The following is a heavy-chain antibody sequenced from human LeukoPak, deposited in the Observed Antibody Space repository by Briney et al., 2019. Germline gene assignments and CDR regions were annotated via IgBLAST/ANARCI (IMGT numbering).Heavy chain of an antibody. CDR2: IYTSGST. D-gene: IGHD2-8*01. CDR3: ARGAPGGYCTNGVCPTFFDY. Sequence: SETLSLTCTVSGGSISSYYWSWIRQPAGKGLEWIGRIYTSGSTNHNPSLKSRVTMSVDTSKNQFSLKLGSVTAADTAVYYCARGAPGGYCTNGVCPTFFDYWGQGTLVTVSS. J-gene: IGHJ4*02. CDR1: GGSISSYY. V-gene: IGHV4-4*07.